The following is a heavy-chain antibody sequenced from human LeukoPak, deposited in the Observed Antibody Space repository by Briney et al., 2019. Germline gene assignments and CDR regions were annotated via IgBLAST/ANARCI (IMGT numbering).Heavy chain of an antibody. CDR1: GFTFSSYG. Sequence: PGGSLRLSCAASGFTFSSYGMSWVRQAPGKGLEWASAISGSGGSTYYADSVKGRFIISRDNSKNTLYLQMNSLRAEDTAVYYCAREGSYYYYMDVWGKGTTVTVSS. J-gene: IGHJ6*03. CDR3: AREGSYYYYMDV. V-gene: IGHV3-23*01. CDR2: ISGSGGST.